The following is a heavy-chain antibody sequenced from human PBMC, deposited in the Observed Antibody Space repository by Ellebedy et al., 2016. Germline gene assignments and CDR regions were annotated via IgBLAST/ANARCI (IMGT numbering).Heavy chain of an antibody. CDR1: GFTVSDYS. CDR3: ARWRGGQSEFDF. Sequence: GGSLRLXXAVSGFTVSDYSMTWVRQAPGKGLQWVGDIIRDGREQYDVDSVKGRFTVSRDSAKNSLYLQMNSLTLEDTAVYYCARWRGGQSEFDFWGQGTLVTVSS. CDR2: IIRDGREQ. D-gene: IGHD3-16*01. J-gene: IGHJ4*02. V-gene: IGHV3-7*01.